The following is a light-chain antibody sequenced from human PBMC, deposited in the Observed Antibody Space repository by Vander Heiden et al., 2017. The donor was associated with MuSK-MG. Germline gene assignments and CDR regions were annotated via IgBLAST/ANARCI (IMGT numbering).Light chain of an antibody. CDR2: NAS. CDR1: QSISTF. Sequence: DIQMTQSPSSLSASVGDRVNIACRAGQSISTFLNWYQQKPGQAPKFLIYNASSLQSGVPSRFSGSGSGTDFTLTISSLQPEDFATYYCQQSYTTPIFTIGPGTKVDIK. J-gene: IGKJ3*01. CDR3: QQSYTTPIFT. V-gene: IGKV1-39*01.